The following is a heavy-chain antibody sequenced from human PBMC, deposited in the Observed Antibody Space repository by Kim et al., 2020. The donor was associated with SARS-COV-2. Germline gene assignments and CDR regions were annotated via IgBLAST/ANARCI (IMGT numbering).Heavy chain of an antibody. CDR2: VSGSGSAT. V-gene: IGHV3-23*01. J-gene: IGHJ5*02. Sequence: GGSLRLSCATSGFTFSSFAISWVRQAPGKGLEWVSSVSGSGSATYYADSVKGRFTISSDNSKNTLYLEINSLRAEDTAVYYCAKAAGKYPEYNWFDPWGQGTGVTVSS. CDR1: GFTFSSFA. CDR3: AKAAGKYPEYNWFDP. D-gene: IGHD2-2*01.